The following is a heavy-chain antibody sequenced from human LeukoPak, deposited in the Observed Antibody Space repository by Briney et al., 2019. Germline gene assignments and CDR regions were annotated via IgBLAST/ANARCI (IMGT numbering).Heavy chain of an antibody. J-gene: IGHJ4*02. Sequence: SETLSLTCAVYGGSFSGYYWSWIRQPPGKGLEWIGEINHSGSTNYNPSLKSRVTISVDTSKNQFSLKLSSVTAADTAVYYCARGSMTTVVTAYFDYWGQGTLVTVSS. CDR1: GGSFSGYY. CDR2: INHSGST. V-gene: IGHV4-34*01. D-gene: IGHD4-23*01. CDR3: ARGSMTTVVTAYFDY.